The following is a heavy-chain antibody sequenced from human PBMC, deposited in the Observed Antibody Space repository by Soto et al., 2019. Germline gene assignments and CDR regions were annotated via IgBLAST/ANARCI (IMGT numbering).Heavy chain of an antibody. CDR2: INWNSGSI. CDR1: GFTFADYA. D-gene: IGHD6-13*01. Sequence: SLRLSCAASGFTFADYAMHWVRQVPGKGLEWVLGINWNSGSIGYGDSVKGRFAISRDNAKNSLHLQMNSLSAEATAFYYCVKDESINWYSGHFRHWGQGTLV. CDR3: VKDESINWYSGHFRH. J-gene: IGHJ1*01. V-gene: IGHV3-9*01.